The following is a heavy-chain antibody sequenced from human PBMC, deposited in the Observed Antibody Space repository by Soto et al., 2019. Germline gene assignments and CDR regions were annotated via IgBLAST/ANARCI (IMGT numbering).Heavy chain of an antibody. J-gene: IGHJ4*02. V-gene: IGHV3-30*09. D-gene: IGHD2-15*01. CDR2: ISYDGSNK. Sequence: GGSLRLSCAASGFTFSSYAMHWVRQAPGKGLEWVAVISYDGSNKYYADSVKGRFAISRDNSKNTLYLQMNSLRAEDTAVYYCARVPSSSGRAHFDYWGQGTLVTVSS. CDR1: GFTFSSYA. CDR3: ARVPSSSGRAHFDY.